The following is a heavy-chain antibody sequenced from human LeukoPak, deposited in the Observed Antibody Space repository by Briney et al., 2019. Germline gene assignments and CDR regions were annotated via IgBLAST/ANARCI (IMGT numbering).Heavy chain of an antibody. Sequence: GGSLRLSCAASGFTLSSYSMNWVRQAPGEGLAWVSSISGSSTDIYYADSVKGRSTISRDNAKNSLYLQINSLRAEDTAIYYCARRGYYDSSGYDYWGQGTLVTVSS. CDR3: ARRGYYDSSGYDY. D-gene: IGHD3-22*01. J-gene: IGHJ4*02. V-gene: IGHV3-21*01. CDR1: GFTLSSYS. CDR2: ISGSSTDI.